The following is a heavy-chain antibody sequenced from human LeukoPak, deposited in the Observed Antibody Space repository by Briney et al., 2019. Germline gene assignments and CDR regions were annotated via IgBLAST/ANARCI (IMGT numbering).Heavy chain of an antibody. Sequence: GGSLRLSCAASGFTFSSYSMNWVRQAPGKGLEWVSIIYSGGGTYYADSVKGRFTISRDNSKNTLYLQMNSLRADDTAVYYCARARGMDDYGDFRIKWGQGTLVTVSS. J-gene: IGHJ4*02. V-gene: IGHV3-53*01. CDR2: IYSGGGT. CDR1: GFTFSSYS. D-gene: IGHD4-17*01. CDR3: ARARGMDDYGDFRIK.